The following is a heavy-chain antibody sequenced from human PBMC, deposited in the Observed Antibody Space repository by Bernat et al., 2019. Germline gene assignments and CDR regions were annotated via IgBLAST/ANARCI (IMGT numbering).Heavy chain of an antibody. V-gene: IGHV3-33*01. J-gene: IGHJ4*02. Sequence: QVQLVESGGGVVQPGRSLRLSCAASGFTFSSYGMHWVRQAPGKGLEWVAVIWYDGSNKYYADSVKGRFTISRDNSKNTLYLQMNSLRAEDTAVYYCARDRERTVVVITAVFDYWGQGTLVTVSS. CDR3: ARDRERTVVVITAVFDY. CDR2: IWYDGSNK. D-gene: IGHD3-22*01. CDR1: GFTFSSYG.